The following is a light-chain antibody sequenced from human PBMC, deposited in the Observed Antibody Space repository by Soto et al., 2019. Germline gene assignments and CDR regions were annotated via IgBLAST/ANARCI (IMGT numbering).Light chain of an antibody. Sequence: EIVLTQSPATLSLSPGERATLSCRASQSVSSYLAGYQQKPGQAPRLLIYDASNRATGIPARFSGSGSGTDFTLPIRSLEPEDFAVYYCQQRSNWPPLFTVGPGTKVDIK. J-gene: IGKJ3*01. CDR3: QQRSNWPPLFT. V-gene: IGKV3-11*01. CDR1: QSVSSY. CDR2: DAS.